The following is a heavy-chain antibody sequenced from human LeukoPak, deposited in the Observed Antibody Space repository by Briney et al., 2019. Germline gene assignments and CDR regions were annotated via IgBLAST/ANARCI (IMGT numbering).Heavy chain of an antibody. D-gene: IGHD2-15*01. J-gene: IGHJ6*03. V-gene: IGHV4-59*01. CDR2: IYYSGST. Sequence: PSETLSLTCTVSGGSISSYYWSWIRQPPGKGLEWIGYIYYSGSTNYNPSLKSRVTISVDTSKNQFSLKLSSVTAADTAVYYCARAPRGRTNLYYMDVWGKGTTVTVSS. CDR3: ARAPRGRTNLYYMDV. CDR1: GGSISSYY.